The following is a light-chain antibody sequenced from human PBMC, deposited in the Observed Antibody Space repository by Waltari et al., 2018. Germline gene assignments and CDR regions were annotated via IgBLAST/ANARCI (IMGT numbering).Light chain of an antibody. CDR3: MQARQTPWT. CDR1: QSLLHSSGNTF. J-gene: IGKJ1*01. CDR2: LVS. Sequence: DIVMTQSPLSLSVTPGAPASISCRFSQSLLHSSGNTFLDWYLQKPGQSPQLLIYLVSNRASGVPDRFSGSGSGTDFTLKISRVEAEDVGVYFCMQARQTPWTFGQGTKVEIK. V-gene: IGKV2-28*01.